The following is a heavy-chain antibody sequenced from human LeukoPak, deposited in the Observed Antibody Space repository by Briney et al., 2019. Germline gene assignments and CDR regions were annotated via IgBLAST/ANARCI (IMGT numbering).Heavy chain of an antibody. D-gene: IGHD3-22*01. V-gene: IGHV3-21*01. J-gene: IGHJ4*02. CDR1: GFTFSSYA. CDR2: ISSSSSYI. CDR3: ASYYYDSSGYYYDY. Sequence: GGSLRLSCAASGFTFSSYAMSWVRQAPGKGLEWVSSISSSSSYIYYADSVKGRFTISRDNAKNSLYLQMNSLRAEDTAVYYCASYYYDSSGYYYDYWGQGTLVTVSS.